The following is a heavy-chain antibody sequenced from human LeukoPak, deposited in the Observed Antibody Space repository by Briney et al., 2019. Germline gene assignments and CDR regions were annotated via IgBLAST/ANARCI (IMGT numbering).Heavy chain of an antibody. CDR3: ASSRGYSYGPYFDY. J-gene: IGHJ4*02. CDR2: IIPIFGTA. CDR1: VGTFGSYA. V-gene: IGHV1-69*13. D-gene: IGHD5-18*01. Sequence: GASVKVSCKASVGTFGSYAISWMRQAPGQGLEWMGGIIPIFGTANYAQKFQGRVTITADESTSTAYMELSSLRSEDTAVYYCASSRGYSYGPYFDYWGQGTLVTVSS.